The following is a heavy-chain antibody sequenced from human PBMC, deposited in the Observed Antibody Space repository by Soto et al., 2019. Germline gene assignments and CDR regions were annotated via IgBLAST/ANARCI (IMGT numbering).Heavy chain of an antibody. CDR2: IWYDGSTK. Sequence: GGSLRLSCAASGFIFSTYGMHWVRQAPGLGLEWVAVIWYDGSTKYYGDSVKGRFTISRDNSENTLYLQMNSLRAEDTAVYYCARAVGPFAYWGQGTLVTVSS. D-gene: IGHD1-26*01. J-gene: IGHJ4*02. CDR1: GFIFSTYG. CDR3: ARAVGPFAY. V-gene: IGHV3-33*01.